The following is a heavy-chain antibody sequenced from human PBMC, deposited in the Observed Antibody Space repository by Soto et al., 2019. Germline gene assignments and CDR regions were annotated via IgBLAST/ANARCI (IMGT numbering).Heavy chain of an antibody. CDR1: GGSFSGYH. CDR2: INPSGSI. Sequence: VQLQQWGAGLLKPSETLSLTCAVYGGSFSGYHWSWFRQPPGKGLDWIGEINPSGSINYNPSLKRRVTISVDTSKNQFSLNLSSVTAPDTAVYYCSTFVGATTVTRGSPRDYWGQGTLVTVSS. CDR3: STFVGATTVTRGSPRDY. V-gene: IGHV4-34*01. J-gene: IGHJ4*02. D-gene: IGHD4-4*01.